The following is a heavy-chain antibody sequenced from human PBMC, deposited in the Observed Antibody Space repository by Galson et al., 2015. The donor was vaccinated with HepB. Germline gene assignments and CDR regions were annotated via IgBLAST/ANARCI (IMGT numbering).Heavy chain of an antibody. D-gene: IGHD2-21*02. CDR2: ISSSRTYT. J-gene: IGHJ4*02. V-gene: IGHV3-11*06. CDR3: ASNRPYCGGDCYYDY. Sequence: SLRLSCAASGFTFSDYYMSWIRQAPGKGLEWVSYISSSRTYTNYAESVKGRFTISRDNAKNSLYLQMNSLRAEDTAVYYCASNRPYCGGDCYYDYWGQGTLVTVSS. CDR1: GFTFSDYY.